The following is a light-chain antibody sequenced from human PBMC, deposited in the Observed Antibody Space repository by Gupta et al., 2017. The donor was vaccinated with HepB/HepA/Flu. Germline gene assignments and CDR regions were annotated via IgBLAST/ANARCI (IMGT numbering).Light chain of an antibody. CDR3: QQRSNWLVT. V-gene: IGKV3-11*01. CDR2: DAS. CDR1: QSVSSY. J-gene: IGKJ3*01. Sequence: RAPATLSLSPGERATLSCRASQSVSSYLAWYQQKPGQAPRLLIYDASNRATGIPARFSGSGSGTDFTLTISSREPEDFAVYYCQQRSNWLVTFGPGTXVDIK.